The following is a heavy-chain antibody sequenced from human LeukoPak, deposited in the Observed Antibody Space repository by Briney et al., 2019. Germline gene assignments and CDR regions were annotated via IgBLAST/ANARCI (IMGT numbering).Heavy chain of an antibody. J-gene: IGHJ3*02. CDR1: GYTFTSYY. D-gene: IGHD3-22*01. Sequence: ASVKVSCKASGYTFTSYYMHWVRQAPGQGLEWMGIINPSGGSTSYAQKFQGRVTMTRDTSTSTVYMELSSLRSEDTAVYYCARGALYDSSLGDAFDIWGQGTMVTVSS. CDR2: INPSGGST. CDR3: ARGALYDSSLGDAFDI. V-gene: IGHV1-46*01.